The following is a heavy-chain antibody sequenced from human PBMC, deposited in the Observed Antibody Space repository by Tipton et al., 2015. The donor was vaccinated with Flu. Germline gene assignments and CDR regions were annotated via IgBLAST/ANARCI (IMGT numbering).Heavy chain of an antibody. V-gene: IGHV3-48*03. CDR1: GFTFSSYE. CDR2: ISSSGSTI. D-gene: IGHD3-3*01. J-gene: IGHJ5*02. CDR3: ARGITIFGVVIRFDP. Sequence: SLRLSCAASGFTFSSYEMNWVRQAPGKGLEWVSYISSSGSTIYYADSVKGRFTISRDNAKNSLYLQMNSLRAEDTAVYYCARGITIFGVVIRFDPWGQGTLVPVSS.